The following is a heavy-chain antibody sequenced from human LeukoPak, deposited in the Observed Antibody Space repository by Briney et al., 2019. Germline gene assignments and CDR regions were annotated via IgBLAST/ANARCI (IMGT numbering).Heavy chain of an antibody. CDR1: GXTVSSNLST. Sequence: LQTLSLTCVISGXTVSSNLSTWNWVRQSPSKGLEWLGRTYYRSKWSNDYAVSVNSRLTINPDTSKNHFSLQLSFVTPEDTALYFCARALGVVFDYWGQGTLVTVSS. D-gene: IGHD2-8*01. J-gene: IGHJ4*02. CDR3: ARALGVVFDY. V-gene: IGHV6-1*01. CDR2: TYYRSKWSN.